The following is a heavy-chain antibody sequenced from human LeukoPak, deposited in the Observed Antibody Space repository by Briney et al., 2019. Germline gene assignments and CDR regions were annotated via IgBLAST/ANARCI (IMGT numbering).Heavy chain of an antibody. V-gene: IGHV1-2*02. Sequence: GASVKVSCKASGYTFTGYYMQWVRQAPGQGLEWMGWINPNSGGTNYAQKFQGRVTMTRDTSISTAYMELSRLRSDDTAVYYCARVITIFGVDSLGYWGQGTLVTVSS. J-gene: IGHJ4*02. CDR1: GYTFTGYY. D-gene: IGHD3-3*01. CDR3: ARVITIFGVDSLGY. CDR2: INPNSGGT.